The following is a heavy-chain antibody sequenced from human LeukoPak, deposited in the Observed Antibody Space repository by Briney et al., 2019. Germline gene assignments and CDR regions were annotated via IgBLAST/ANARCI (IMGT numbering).Heavy chain of an antibody. CDR1: GYTFIFYN. CDR2: ISVYNGHT. D-gene: IGHD2-15*01. J-gene: IGHJ4*02. CDR3: ARTPEKHIDH. V-gene: IGHV1-18*01. Sequence: GASVKVSCKTSGYTFIFYNITWVRQAPGQGLEWMGRISVYNGHTDFARNFQDRVTMTADTSTTTAYMELKSLRSDDTAVYYRARTPEKHIDHWGQGTLVTVSS.